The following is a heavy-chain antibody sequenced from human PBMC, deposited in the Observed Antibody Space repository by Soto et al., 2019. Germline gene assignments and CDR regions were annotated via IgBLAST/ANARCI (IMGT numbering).Heavy chain of an antibody. CDR3: ARTYYYDSSGFD. V-gene: IGHV4-38-2*01. Sequence: PSETLSLTCAVSGYSISSGYYWGWIRQPPGKGLEWIGSIYHSGSTYYNPSLKSRVTISVDTSKNQFSLELSSVTAADTAVYYCARTYYYDSSGFDWGQGTLVTVSS. D-gene: IGHD3-22*01. CDR1: GYSISSGYY. J-gene: IGHJ4*02. CDR2: IYHSGST.